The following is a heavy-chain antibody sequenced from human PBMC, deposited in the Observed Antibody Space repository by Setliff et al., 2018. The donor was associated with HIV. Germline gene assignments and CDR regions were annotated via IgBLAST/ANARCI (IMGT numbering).Heavy chain of an antibody. CDR3: ARDHGYYYYYMDV. V-gene: IGHV3-74*01. CDR2: INSDGSST. J-gene: IGHJ6*03. Sequence: LRLSCAASGFTFSSYWMHWVRQAPGKGLVWVSRINSDGSSTSYADSVKGRFTISRDNAKNTLYLQMNSLRAEDTAVYYCARDHGYYYYYMDVWGKGTTVTVSS. CDR1: GFTFSSYW.